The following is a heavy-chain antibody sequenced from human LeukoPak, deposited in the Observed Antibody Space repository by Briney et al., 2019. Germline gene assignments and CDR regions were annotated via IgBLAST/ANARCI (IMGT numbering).Heavy chain of an antibody. V-gene: IGHV1-3*01. Sequence: APVKVSCKASGYTFTSYAMHWVRQAPGQRLEWMGWINAGNGNTKYSQKFQGRVTITRDTSASTAYMELSSLRSEDTAVYYCARNSLYCSGGSCYYGMDDWGQGTTVTVSS. CDR1: GYTFTSYA. CDR3: ARNSLYCSGGSCYYGMDD. J-gene: IGHJ6*02. CDR2: INAGNGNT. D-gene: IGHD2-15*01.